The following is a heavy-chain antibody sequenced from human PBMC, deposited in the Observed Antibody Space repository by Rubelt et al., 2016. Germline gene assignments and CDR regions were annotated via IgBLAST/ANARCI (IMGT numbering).Heavy chain of an antibody. J-gene: IGHJ4*02. Sequence: RVTISVDTSKNQFSLTLNSVTAADTAVYYCARGRTGKDFGFDDWGQGGLVTVSS. V-gene: IGHV4-59*09. D-gene: IGHD3/OR15-3a*01. CDR3: ARGRTGKDFGFDD.